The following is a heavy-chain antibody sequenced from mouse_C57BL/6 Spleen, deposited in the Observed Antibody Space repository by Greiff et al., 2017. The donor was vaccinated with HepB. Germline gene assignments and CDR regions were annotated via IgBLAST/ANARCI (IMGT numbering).Heavy chain of an antibody. CDR2: TYPGDGDT. D-gene: IGHD2-3*01. CDR1: GYAFSSSW. Sequence: VMLVESGPELVKPGASVKISCKASGYAFSSSWMNWVKQRPGKGLEWIGRTYPGDGDTNYNGKFKGKATLTADKSSSTAYMQLSSLTSEDSAVYFCAREGDGPWFAYWGQGTLVTVSA. J-gene: IGHJ3*01. V-gene: IGHV1-82*01. CDR3: AREGDGPWFAY.